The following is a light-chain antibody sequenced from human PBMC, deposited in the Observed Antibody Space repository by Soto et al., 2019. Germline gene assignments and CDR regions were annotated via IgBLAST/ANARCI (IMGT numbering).Light chain of an antibody. Sequence: GDRVTITCRASQSISSWLAWYQQKPGKAPKLLIYGASSRATGIPDRFSGSGSGTDFTLTISRLEPEDFAVYYCQQYGSSPRTFGQGTKVDI. CDR3: QQYGSSPRT. V-gene: IGKV3-20*01. CDR1: QSISSW. J-gene: IGKJ1*01. CDR2: GAS.